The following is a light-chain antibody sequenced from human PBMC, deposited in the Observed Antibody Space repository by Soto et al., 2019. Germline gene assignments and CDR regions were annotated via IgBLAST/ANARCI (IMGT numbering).Light chain of an antibody. CDR3: CSYAGSNNYV. V-gene: IGLV2-23*02. Sequence: QSALTQPASVSGSPGQSITISCTGTSSDVGSYNLVSWYQQHPGKAPKLMIYEVSKRPSGVSNRFSGSKSGNTASLTISGLQAEDEADYSCCSYAGSNNYVFGTGTKVTVL. J-gene: IGLJ1*01. CDR2: EVS. CDR1: SSDVGSYNL.